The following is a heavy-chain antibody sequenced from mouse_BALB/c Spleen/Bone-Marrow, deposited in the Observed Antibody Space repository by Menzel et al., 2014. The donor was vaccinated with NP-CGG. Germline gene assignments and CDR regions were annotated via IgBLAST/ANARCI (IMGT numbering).Heavy chain of an antibody. CDR1: GYTFTSYW. V-gene: IGHV1S22*01. CDR3: TREVRRYAMDY. CDR2: IYPGSGST. D-gene: IGHD2-14*01. J-gene: IGHJ4*01. Sequence: LQQSGSELVRPGASVTLSCKASGYTFTSYWMHWVKQRPGQGLEWIGNIYPGSGSTNCDEKFKSKATLTVDTSSSTAYMQLSSLTSEDSAVYYCTREVRRYAMDYWGQGTSVTVSS.